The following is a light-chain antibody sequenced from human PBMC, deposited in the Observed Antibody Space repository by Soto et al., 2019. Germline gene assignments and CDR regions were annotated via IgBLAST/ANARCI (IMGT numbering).Light chain of an antibody. Sequence: EIVMTQSPVTLSVSPGERATLSCRASQSVSSNLAWYQQKPGQAPRLLIYDASIRATGIPVRFSGSGSATAFTLSISSLQSEDFAIYYCQHYNHWPPFTFGQGTKLEIK. V-gene: IGKV3-15*01. J-gene: IGKJ2*01. CDR1: QSVSSN. CDR3: QHYNHWPPFT. CDR2: DAS.